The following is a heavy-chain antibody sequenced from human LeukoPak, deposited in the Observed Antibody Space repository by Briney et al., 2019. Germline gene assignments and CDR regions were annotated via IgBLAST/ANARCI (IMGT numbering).Heavy chain of an antibody. CDR3: ARGRPYQLLSIWFDP. V-gene: IGHV4-59*01. D-gene: IGHD2-2*01. J-gene: IGHJ5*02. Sequence: SETLSLTCTVSGGSISSYYWSWIQQPPGKGLEWIGYIYYSGSTNYNPSLKSRVTISVDTSKNQFSLKLSSVTAADTAVYYCARGRPYQLLSIWFDPWGQGTLVTVSS. CDR1: GGSISSYY. CDR2: IYYSGST.